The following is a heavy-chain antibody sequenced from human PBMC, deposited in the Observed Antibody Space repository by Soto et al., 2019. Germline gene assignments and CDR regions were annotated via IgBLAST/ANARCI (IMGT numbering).Heavy chain of an antibody. J-gene: IGHJ4*02. CDR1: GGSISSSSYY. CDR2: IYYSGST. D-gene: IGHD2-15*01. CDR3: ARHPGYCSGGSCSVTYYYFDY. Sequence: SETLSLTCTVSGGSISSSSYYWGWIRQPPGKGLEWIGSIYYSGSTYYNPSLKSRVTISVDTSKNQFSLKLSSVTAADTAVYYCARHPGYCSGGSCSVTYYYFDYWGQGTLVTAPQ. V-gene: IGHV4-39*01.